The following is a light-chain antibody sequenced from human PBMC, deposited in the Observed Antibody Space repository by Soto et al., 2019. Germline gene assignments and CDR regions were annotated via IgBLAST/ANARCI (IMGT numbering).Light chain of an antibody. CDR3: AAWDDSLSGPV. CDR2: GSD. CDR1: TSNIGGHP. V-gene: IGLV1-44*01. Sequence: QSVLTQPPSASGTPGQRVTISCSGSTSNIGGHPVNWYQQLPGTAPKLLIYGSDQRPSGVPDRFSGSRSGTSCSLAISGLQAEDEADYYCAAWDDSLSGPVFGGGTKVTVL. J-gene: IGLJ2*01.